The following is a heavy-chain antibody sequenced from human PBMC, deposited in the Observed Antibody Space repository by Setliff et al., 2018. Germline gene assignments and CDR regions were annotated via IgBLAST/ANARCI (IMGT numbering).Heavy chain of an antibody. V-gene: IGHV1-18*01. CDR3: VRDRAAIVVGPPTAAFDI. Sequence: ASVKVSCKAFGYTFAKYGTSWVRQAPGQGLEWLGWISGYNGYTVYAQKLQGRITLTTDTSTGTAYMEVRSLRSDDTAQYYCVRDRAAIVVGPPTAAFDIWGQGTMVSVSS. J-gene: IGHJ3*02. CDR1: GYTFAKYG. D-gene: IGHD2-2*01. CDR2: ISGYNGYT.